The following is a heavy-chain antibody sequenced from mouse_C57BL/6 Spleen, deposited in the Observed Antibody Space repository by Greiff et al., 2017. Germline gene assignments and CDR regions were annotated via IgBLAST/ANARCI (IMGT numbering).Heavy chain of an antibody. CDR3: ARDYGSSNWYFDV. V-gene: IGHV5-17*01. CDR1: GFTFSDYG. D-gene: IGHD1-1*01. Sequence: EVMLVESGGGLVKPGGSLKLSCAASGFTFSDYGMHWVRQAPEKGLEWVAYISSGSSTIYYADTVKGRFTISRDNAKNTLYLQMTSLRSEDTAMYYCARDYGSSNWYFDVWGTGTTVTVSS. J-gene: IGHJ1*03. CDR2: ISSGSSTI.